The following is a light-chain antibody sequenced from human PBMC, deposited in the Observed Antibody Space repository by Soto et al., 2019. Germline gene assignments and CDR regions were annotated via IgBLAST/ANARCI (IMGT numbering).Light chain of an antibody. Sequence: DIQMTQSPSSLSASVGDRVTITCRASQSISRNLNWYQQKPGKAPKPLIYAASSLQSGVPSRFSRSGSGTDFILTISSLQPEDFATYYCQKSYSTPHTFGPGTKVDIK. CDR1: QSISRN. J-gene: IGKJ3*01. CDR2: AAS. CDR3: QKSYSTPHT. V-gene: IGKV1-39*01.